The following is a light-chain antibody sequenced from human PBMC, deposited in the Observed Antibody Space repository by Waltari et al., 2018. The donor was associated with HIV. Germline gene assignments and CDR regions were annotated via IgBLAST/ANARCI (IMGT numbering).Light chain of an antibody. CDR2: VTN. J-gene: IGLJ2*01. V-gene: IGLV7-46*01. CDR1: TGAVTSGHP. CDR3: LLSYAGARPVV. Sequence: QAVVTQEPSLTVSPGGTVTLTCGSSTGAVTSGHPPSWFQQKPGQAPRTLIYVTNNKHSWTPARFSGSLLGGKAALTLSGALPEDEAKYYCLLSYAGARPVVFGGGTQLAVL.